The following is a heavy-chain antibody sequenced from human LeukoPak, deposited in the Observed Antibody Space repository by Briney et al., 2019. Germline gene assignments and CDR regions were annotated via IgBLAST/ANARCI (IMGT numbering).Heavy chain of an antibody. CDR3: ARNDFWSGLDA. Sequence: SETLSLTCTVSGGSISSHYWSWIRQPPGKGLEWIGYIYYSGSTNYNPSLKSRVTISVDTSKNQFSLKLSSVTAADTAVYYCARNDFWSGLDAWGKGTTVTVSS. CDR2: IYYSGST. J-gene: IGHJ6*04. V-gene: IGHV4-59*11. CDR1: GGSISSHY. D-gene: IGHD3-3*01.